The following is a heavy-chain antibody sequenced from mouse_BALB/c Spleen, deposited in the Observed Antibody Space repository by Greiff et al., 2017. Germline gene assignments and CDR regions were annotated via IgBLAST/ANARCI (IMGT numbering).Heavy chain of an antibody. Sequence: EVQLVESGGGLVKPGGSLKLSCAASGFTFSSYAMSWVRQSPEKRLEWVAEISSGGSYTYYPDTVTGRFTISRDNAKNTLYLEMSSLRSEDTAMYYCARSYDYHFDYWGQGTTLTVSS. J-gene: IGHJ2*01. CDR2: ISSGGSYT. CDR3: ARSYDYHFDY. V-gene: IGHV5-9-4*01. D-gene: IGHD2-4*01. CDR1: GFTFSSYA.